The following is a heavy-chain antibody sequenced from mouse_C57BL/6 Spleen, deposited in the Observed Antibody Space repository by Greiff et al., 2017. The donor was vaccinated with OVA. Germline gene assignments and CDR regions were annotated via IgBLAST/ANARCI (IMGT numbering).Heavy chain of an antibody. D-gene: IGHD1-1*01. CDR1: GYTFTSYW. J-gene: IGHJ2*01. V-gene: IGHV1-55*01. Sequence: QVQLQQPGAELVKPRASVKMSCKASGYTFTSYWITWVKQRPGQGLEWIGDIYPGSGSTNYNEKFKSKATLTVDTSSSTAYMQLSSLTSEDSAVYYCARPSITTVPQDYWGQGTTLTVSS. CDR2: IYPGSGST. CDR3: ARPSITTVPQDY.